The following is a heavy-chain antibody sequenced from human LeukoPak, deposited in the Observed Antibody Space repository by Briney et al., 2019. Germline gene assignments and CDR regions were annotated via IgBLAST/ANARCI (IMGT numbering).Heavy chain of an antibody. V-gene: IGHV4-34*01. CDR2: INHSGST. CDR3: ARGSRNYYDSSGYHSVFGTSFDY. Sequence: SETLSLTCAVYGGSFSGYYWSWIRQPPGKGLEWIGEINHSGSTNYNPSLKSRVTISVDTSKNQFSLKLSSVTAADTAVYYCARGSRNYYDSSGYHSVFGTSFDYWGQGTLITVSS. D-gene: IGHD3-22*01. CDR1: GGSFSGYY. J-gene: IGHJ4*02.